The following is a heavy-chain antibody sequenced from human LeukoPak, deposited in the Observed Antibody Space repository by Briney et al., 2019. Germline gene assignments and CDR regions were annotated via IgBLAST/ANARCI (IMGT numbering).Heavy chain of an antibody. D-gene: IGHD6-13*01. J-gene: IGHJ6*02. V-gene: IGHV4-34*09. CDR2: INHSGST. Sequence: SETLSLTCAVYGGSFSGYYWSWIRQPPGKGLEWIGEINHSGSTNYNPSLKSRVTLLLDASKNQFSLKLSSVTAADTAVYYCARDRVAAAGANYYYYGMDVWGQGTTVTVSS. CDR1: GGSFSGYY. CDR3: ARDRVAAAGANYYYYGMDV.